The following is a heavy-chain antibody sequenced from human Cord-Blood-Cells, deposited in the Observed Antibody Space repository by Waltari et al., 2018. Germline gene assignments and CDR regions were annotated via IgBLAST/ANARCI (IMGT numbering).Heavy chain of an antibody. CDR1: GYTFTSYD. D-gene: IGHD5-12*01. Sequence: QVQLVQSGAEVKKPGASVKVSCKAAGYTFTSYDINWVRQATGQGLEWMGWMNPNSGNTGYAQKFQGRVTMTRNTSISTAYMELSSLRSEDTAVYYCARGARGYSGYDWYFDLWGRGTLVTVSS. CDR3: ARGARGYSGYDWYFDL. CDR2: MNPNSGNT. V-gene: IGHV1-8*01. J-gene: IGHJ2*01.